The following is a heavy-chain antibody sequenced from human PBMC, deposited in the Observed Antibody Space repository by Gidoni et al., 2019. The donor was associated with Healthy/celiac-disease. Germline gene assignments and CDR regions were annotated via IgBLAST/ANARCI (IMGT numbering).Heavy chain of an antibody. CDR1: GGSFSGYY. Sequence: QVQLQQWGAGLLKPSETLSLTCAVYGGSFSGYYWSWIRQPPGKGLEWSGEINHSGSTNYNPSLKSRVTISVDTSKNQFSLKLSSVTAADTAVYYCARLGYCSGGSCYRVLGYWGQGTLVTVSS. CDR3: ARLGYCSGGSCYRVLGY. D-gene: IGHD2-15*01. CDR2: INHSGST. J-gene: IGHJ4*02. V-gene: IGHV4-34*01.